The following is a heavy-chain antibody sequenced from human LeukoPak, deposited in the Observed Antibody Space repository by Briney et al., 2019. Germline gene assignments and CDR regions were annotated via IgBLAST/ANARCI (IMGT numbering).Heavy chain of an antibody. V-gene: IGHV3-48*03. Sequence: PGGSLRLSCAASGFTFSSYEMNWVRQAPGKGPEWVSYISSSGSTIYYADSVKGRFTISRDNAKNSLYLQMNSLRAEDTAVYYCARGVWFGELSFDYWGQGTLVTVSS. CDR2: ISSSGSTI. CDR1: GFTFSSYE. CDR3: ARGVWFGELSFDY. J-gene: IGHJ4*02. D-gene: IGHD3-10*01.